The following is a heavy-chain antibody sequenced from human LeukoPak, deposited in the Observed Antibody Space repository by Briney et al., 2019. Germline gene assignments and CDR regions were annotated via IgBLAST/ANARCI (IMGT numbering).Heavy chain of an antibody. CDR2: TWRG. Sequence: PSETLSLTCTASGGSLTDGDYYWGWVRQCPGTGLHWLATTWRGASLDSRVTISLDTSQNQFSLRLTSVTASDTAVYYCVRIFGYYQESMDVWGPGITVTVSS. CDR3: VRIFGYYQESMDV. J-gene: IGHJ6*02. CDR1: GGSLTDGDYY. D-gene: IGHD3-3*01. V-gene: IGHV4-61*08.